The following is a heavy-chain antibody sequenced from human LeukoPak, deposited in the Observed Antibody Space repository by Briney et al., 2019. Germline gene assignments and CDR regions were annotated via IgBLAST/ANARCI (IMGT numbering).Heavy chain of an antibody. CDR1: GFPFSRYP. Sequence: GGSLRLSCAASGFPFSRYPMSWVRQASGTVPEWVSSISNSGGATYYTDSVKGRFIISRDNSKNTLVLEMNSLRVDDTAEYFCARLGVREGIDFWGQGALVIVSS. V-gene: IGHV3-23*01. D-gene: IGHD1-26*01. CDR3: ARLGVREGIDF. J-gene: IGHJ4*02. CDR2: ISNSGGAT.